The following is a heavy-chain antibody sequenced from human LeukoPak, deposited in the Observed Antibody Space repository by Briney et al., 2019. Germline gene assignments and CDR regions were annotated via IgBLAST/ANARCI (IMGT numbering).Heavy chain of an antibody. V-gene: IGHV3-48*03. Sequence: PGGSLRLSCAASGFTFSSYEMNWVRQAPGKGLEGVSYISSSGSTKYYADSVKGRITISRDNAKKSMYLQLNSLRAEDTAVYYCARAFGSGSYSFWGQGTLVSVSS. J-gene: IGHJ4*02. CDR2: ISSSGSTK. CDR1: GFTFSSYE. CDR3: ARAFGSGSYSF. D-gene: IGHD3-10*01.